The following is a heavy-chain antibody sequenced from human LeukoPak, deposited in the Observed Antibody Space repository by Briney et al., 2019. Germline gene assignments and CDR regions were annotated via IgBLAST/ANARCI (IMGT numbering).Heavy chain of an antibody. J-gene: IGHJ4*02. CDR2: IYTSGST. Sequence: PSQTLSLTCTVSGGSISSGSYYWSWIRQPAGKGLEWIGRIYTSGSTNYNPSLKSRVTISVDTSKNQFSLRLSSVTAADTAVYYCAREGRDGYRSLDNWGQGTLITVSS. V-gene: IGHV4-61*02. CDR1: GGSISSGSYY. D-gene: IGHD5-24*01. CDR3: AREGRDGYRSLDN.